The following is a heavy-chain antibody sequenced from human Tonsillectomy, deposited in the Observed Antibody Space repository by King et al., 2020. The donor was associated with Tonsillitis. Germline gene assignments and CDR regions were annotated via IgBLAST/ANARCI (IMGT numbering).Heavy chain of an antibody. V-gene: IGHV1-2*02. CDR3: ARAGGGVRSKGGDAFDI. CDR2: INPNSGGT. CDR1: GYTFTGYY. J-gene: IGHJ3*02. Sequence: QLVQSGAEVKKPGASVKVSCKASGYTFTGYYMHWVRQAPGQGLEWMGWINPNSGGTNYAQKFQGRVTMTRDTSISTAYMELSRLRCDDTAVYYCARAGGGVRSKGGDAFDIWGQGTMVTVSS. D-gene: IGHD3-16*01.